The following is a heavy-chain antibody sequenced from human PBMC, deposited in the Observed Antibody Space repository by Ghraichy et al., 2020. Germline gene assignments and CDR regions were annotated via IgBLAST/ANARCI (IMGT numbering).Heavy chain of an antibody. J-gene: IGHJ6*02. CDR1: GFTFSTYV. CDR3: ARQGLAVYYYYTMDV. D-gene: IGHD6-19*01. CDR2: ISGSGGST. V-gene: IGHV3-23*01. Sequence: GGSLRLSCAASGFTFSTYVMNWVRQAPGKGLEWVSAISGSGGSTYYTDSVKGRFTISRDNSKNTLYLQMNSLRAEDTAVYYCARQGLAVYYYYTMDVWGQGTTVTVSS.